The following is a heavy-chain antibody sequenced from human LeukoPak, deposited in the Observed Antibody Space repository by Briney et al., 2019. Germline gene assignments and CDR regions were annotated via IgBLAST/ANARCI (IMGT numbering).Heavy chain of an antibody. Sequence: GRSLRLSCAASGFTFSSYAMHWVRQAPGKGLEWVAVISYDGSNKYYADSVKGRFTISRDNSKNTLYLQMNSLRAEDTAVYYCAREDTTGTTTLYYFDYWGQGTLVTVSS. CDR3: AREDTTGTTTLYYFDY. D-gene: IGHD1-1*01. V-gene: IGHV3-30-3*01. CDR1: GFTFSSYA. J-gene: IGHJ4*02. CDR2: ISYDGSNK.